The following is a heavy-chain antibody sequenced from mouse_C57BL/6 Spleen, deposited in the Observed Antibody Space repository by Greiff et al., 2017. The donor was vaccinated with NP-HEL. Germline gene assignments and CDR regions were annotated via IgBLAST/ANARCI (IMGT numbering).Heavy chain of an antibody. Sequence: VQLQQPGPGLVKPSQSLSLTCSVPGYSITSGYYWNWIRQFPGNKLEWMGYISYDGSNNYNPSLKNRISITRDTSKNQFFLKLNSVTTEDTATYYCARDGGTFDYWGQGTTLTVSS. V-gene: IGHV3-6*01. CDR3: ARDGGTFDY. CDR1: GYSITSGYY. CDR2: ISYDGSN. D-gene: IGHD3-3*01. J-gene: IGHJ2*01.